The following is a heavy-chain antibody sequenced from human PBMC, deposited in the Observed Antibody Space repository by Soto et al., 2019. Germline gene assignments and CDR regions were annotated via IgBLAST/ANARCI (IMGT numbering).Heavy chain of an antibody. J-gene: IGHJ4*01. CDR1: GFAFSSYA. Sequence: EVQLLESGGGSVPPGGSLRLSCAASGFAFSSYAMSWVRQAQGKGLEWVSGISVSGGNTYYGDSEKGRFTISRDNSKNTLYLQRHKLRAEDTDVYYCADGGEWSFYFVYWGQGSQVTVS. D-gene: IGHD3-3*01. CDR3: ADGGEWSFYFVY. CDR2: ISVSGGNT. V-gene: IGHV3-23*01.